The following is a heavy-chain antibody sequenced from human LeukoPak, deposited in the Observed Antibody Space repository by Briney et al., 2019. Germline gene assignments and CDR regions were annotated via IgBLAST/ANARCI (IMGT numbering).Heavy chain of an antibody. CDR3: ARDEYSGSYVDY. Sequence: GGSLRLSRAASGFTFSSYGMHWVRQAPGKGLEWEAVIWYDGSNKYCADSVKGRFTISRDNSKNTLYLQMNSLRAEDTAVYYCARDEYSGSYVDYWGQGTLVTVSS. CDR2: IWYDGSNK. CDR1: GFTFSSYG. D-gene: IGHD1-26*01. V-gene: IGHV3-33*01. J-gene: IGHJ4*02.